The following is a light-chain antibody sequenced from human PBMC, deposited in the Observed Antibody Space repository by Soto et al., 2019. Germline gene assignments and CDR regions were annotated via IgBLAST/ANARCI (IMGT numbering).Light chain of an antibody. CDR1: QSISSS. CDR3: LHYNKWPRWT. J-gene: IGKJ1*01. Sequence: EIVLTQSPGILSLSPGERASLSCGASQSISSSFLAWYQQKPGQAPRLLIYGASSRATGIPARFSGSGSGTEFTLTISSLQSEDFAVYYCLHYNKWPRWTFGQGTKVDIK. CDR2: GAS. V-gene: IGKV3D-15*01.